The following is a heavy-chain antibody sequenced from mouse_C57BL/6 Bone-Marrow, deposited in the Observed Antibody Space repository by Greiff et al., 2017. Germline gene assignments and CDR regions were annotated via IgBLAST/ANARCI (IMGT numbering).Heavy chain of an antibody. J-gene: IGHJ3*01. CDR2: IRNKANNHAT. CDR3: TRGAYGYRGFAY. Sequence: EVQLVESGGGLVQPGGSMKLSCAASGFTFSDAWMDWVRQSPEKGLEWVAEIRNKANNHATYYAESVKGRFTISRDDSKSSVYLQMNSLRAEDTGIYYCTRGAYGYRGFAYWGQGTLVTVSA. CDR1: GFTFSDAW. D-gene: IGHD2-2*01. V-gene: IGHV6-6*01.